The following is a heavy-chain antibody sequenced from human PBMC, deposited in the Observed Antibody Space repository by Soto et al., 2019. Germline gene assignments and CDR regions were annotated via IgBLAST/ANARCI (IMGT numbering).Heavy chain of an antibody. V-gene: IGHV4-31*01. Sequence: SETLSLTCTVSGGSISSGGYYWSWIRQHPGKGLEWIGYIYYSGSTYYNPSLKSPVTISVDTSKNQFSLKLSSVTAADTAVYYCARVDMITFGGVRPDYYYMDVWGKGTTVTVSS. J-gene: IGHJ6*03. CDR2: IYYSGST. D-gene: IGHD3-16*01. CDR1: GGSISSGGYY. CDR3: ARVDMITFGGVRPDYYYMDV.